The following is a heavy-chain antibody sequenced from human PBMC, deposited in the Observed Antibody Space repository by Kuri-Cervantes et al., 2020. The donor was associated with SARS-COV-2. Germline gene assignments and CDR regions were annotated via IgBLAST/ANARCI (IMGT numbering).Heavy chain of an antibody. Sequence: ESLKISCAVYGGSFSGYYWSWIRQPPGKGLEWIGEINHSGSTNYNPSLKSRVTISVDTSKNQFSLKLSSVTAADTAVYYCARRVATIMVSFYYGTDVWGQGTTVTVSS. CDR3: ARRVATIMVSFYYGTDV. CDR2: INHSGST. CDR1: GGSFSGYY. V-gene: IGHV4-34*01. D-gene: IGHD5-12*01. J-gene: IGHJ6*02.